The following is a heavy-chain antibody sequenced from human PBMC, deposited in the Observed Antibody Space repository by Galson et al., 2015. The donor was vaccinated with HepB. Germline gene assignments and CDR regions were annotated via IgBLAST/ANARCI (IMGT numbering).Heavy chain of an antibody. Sequence: SLRLSCAASGFTFSSYAMHWVRQAPGKGLEWVAIISYDGSKKFYADSVKGRFTISRDNSKNTLFLQMNSLRPEDTAVYYCASALLDSTSPGDYWGQGTLVTVSS. J-gene: IGHJ4*02. D-gene: IGHD6-6*01. CDR3: ASALLDSTSPGDY. CDR2: ISYDGSKK. V-gene: IGHV3-30*04. CDR1: GFTFSSYA.